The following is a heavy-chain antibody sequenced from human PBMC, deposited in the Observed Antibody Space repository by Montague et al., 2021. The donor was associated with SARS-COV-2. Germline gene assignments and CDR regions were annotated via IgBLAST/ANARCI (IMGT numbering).Heavy chain of an antibody. J-gene: IGHJ4*02. V-gene: IGHV4-34*01. CDR2: INHSGST. Sequence: SETLSITCAVYGGSFSGYYWSWIRQPPWKGLEWIGEINHSGSTNYNPSLKSRVTISVDTSKNQFSLKLSSVTAADTAVYYCARANGYYFDYWGQGTLVTVSS. CDR3: ARANGYYFDY. D-gene: IGHD2-8*01. CDR1: GGSFSGYY.